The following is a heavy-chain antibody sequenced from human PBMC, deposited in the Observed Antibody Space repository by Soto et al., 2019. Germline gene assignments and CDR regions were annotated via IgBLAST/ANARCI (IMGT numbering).Heavy chain of an antibody. CDR3: ARDRGRWLQLYAFDI. V-gene: IGHV3-33*01. J-gene: IGHJ3*02. CDR1: GFTFSSYG. CDR2: IWYDGSNK. D-gene: IGHD5-12*01. Sequence: QVQLVESGGGVVQPGRSLRLSCAASGFTFSSYGMHWVRQAPGKGLEWVAVIWYDGSNKYYADSVKGRFTISRDNSKNTLYLQMNSLRAEDTAVYYCARDRGRWLQLYAFDIWGQGTMVTVSS.